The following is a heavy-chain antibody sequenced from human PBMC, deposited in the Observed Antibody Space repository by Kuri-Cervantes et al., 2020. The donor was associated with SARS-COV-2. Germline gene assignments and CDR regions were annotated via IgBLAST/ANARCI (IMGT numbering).Heavy chain of an antibody. CDR1: GGTFSSYT. J-gene: IGHJ4*02. CDR2: ISAYNGNT. V-gene: IGHV1-18*01. Sequence: ASVKVSCKASGGTFSSYTISWVRQAPGQGLEWMGWISAYNGNTNYAQKLQGRVTMTTDTSTSTAYRELRSLRSDDTAVYYCAFSGSYLPFDYWGQGTLVTVSS. D-gene: IGHD1-26*01. CDR3: AFSGSYLPFDY.